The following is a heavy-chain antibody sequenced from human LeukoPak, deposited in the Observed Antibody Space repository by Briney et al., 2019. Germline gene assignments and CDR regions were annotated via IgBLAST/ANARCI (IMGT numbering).Heavy chain of an antibody. V-gene: IGHV4-59*01. D-gene: IGHD6-13*01. J-gene: IGHJ4*02. CDR1: GGSISNYY. CDR3: ARNLIPEQLVLNY. CDR2: IYYTGST. Sequence: PSETLSLTCTVSGGSISNYYWNWIRQPPGKGLEWIGYIYYTGSTNYNPSLKSRVTMSVDTSKNQFSLNLRSVTPEDTAVYYCARNLIPEQLVLNYWGQGTLVTVSS.